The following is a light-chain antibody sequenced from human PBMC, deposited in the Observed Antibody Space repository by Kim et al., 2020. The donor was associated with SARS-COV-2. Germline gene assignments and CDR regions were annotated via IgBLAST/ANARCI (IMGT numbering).Light chain of an antibody. CDR1: SGHSSYA. J-gene: IGLJ2*01. CDR2: LNSDGSH. CDR3: QTWGTVV. Sequence: LGAASTLTCTLSSGHSSYAIAWHQQQPGKGPRYLMKLNSDGSHSKGDGIPDRFSGSSAGAERYLTISCLQSEDEADYYCQTWGTVVFGGGTQLTVL. V-gene: IGLV4-69*01.